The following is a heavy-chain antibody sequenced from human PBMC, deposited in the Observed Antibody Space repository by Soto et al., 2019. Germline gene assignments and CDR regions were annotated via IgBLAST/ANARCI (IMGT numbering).Heavy chain of an antibody. D-gene: IGHD2-15*01. Sequence: TLSLTCAVYGGSFSGYSWTWIRQPPGKGLEWIGFIYYTGSTSYNPSLKSRVTISMDTSKNQFSLKLTSVTAADTAVYYCASALYCSGGSCSFDPWGQGTLVTLSS. CDR1: GGSFSGYS. CDR2: IYYTGST. J-gene: IGHJ5*02. CDR3: ASALYCSGGSCSFDP. V-gene: IGHV4-59*01.